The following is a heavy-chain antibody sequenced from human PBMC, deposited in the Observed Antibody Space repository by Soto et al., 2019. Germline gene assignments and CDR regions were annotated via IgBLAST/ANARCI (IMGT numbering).Heavy chain of an antibody. D-gene: IGHD2-2*01. CDR2: ISGSGGST. CDR3: AKDLIEVVPAPSKNLFDP. V-gene: IGHV3-23*01. Sequence: PGGSLRLSCAASGFTFSSYAMSWVRQAPGKGLEWVSAISGSGGSTYYADSVKGRFTISRDNSKNTLYLQMNSLRAEDTAVYYCAKDLIEVVPAPSKNLFDPWGQGTLVTVSS. CDR1: GFTFSSYA. J-gene: IGHJ5*02.